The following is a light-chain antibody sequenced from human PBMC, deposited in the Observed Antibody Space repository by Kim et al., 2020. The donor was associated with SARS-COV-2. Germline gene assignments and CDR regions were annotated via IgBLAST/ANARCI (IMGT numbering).Light chain of an antibody. CDR3: SSNAGGTVI. Sequence: GQSVTISCTETSSDVGGYNNVSWYQQHPGKVPKLIIYQVTKRPSGVPDRFSGSKSGNTASLTVSGLQAEDEADYYCSSNAGGTVIFGGGTRLTVL. CDR1: SSDVGGYNN. CDR2: QVT. V-gene: IGLV2-8*01. J-gene: IGLJ2*01.